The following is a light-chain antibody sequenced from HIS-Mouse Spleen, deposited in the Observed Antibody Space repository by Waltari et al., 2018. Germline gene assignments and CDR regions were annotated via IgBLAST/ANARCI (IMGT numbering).Light chain of an antibody. V-gene: IGLV2-23*01. CDR2: EGS. CDR1: SSDVGSYNL. J-gene: IGLJ1*01. CDR3: CSYAGSSTYV. Sequence: QSALTQPASVSGSPGQSITISCTGTSSDVGSYNLVSWYQQHPGKAPKLMIYEGSKRPSAVFTRLSGSKSGNTASLTISGLQAEDEADYYCCSYAGSSTYVFGTGTKVTVL.